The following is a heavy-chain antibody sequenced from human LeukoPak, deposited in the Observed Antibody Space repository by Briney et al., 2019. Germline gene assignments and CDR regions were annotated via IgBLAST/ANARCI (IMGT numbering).Heavy chain of an antibody. CDR1: GGSISSYY. CDR2: IYYSGST. D-gene: IGHD3-10*01. J-gene: IGHJ6*03. Sequence: SETLSLTCTVSGGSISSYYWSWIRQPPGKGLEWIGYIYYSGSTNYNPSLESRVTISVDTSKNQFSLKLSSVTAADTAVYYCARDRGDLPMVRDRRVGANYYYYMDVWGKGTTVTISS. CDR3: ARDRGDLPMVRDRRVGANYYYYMDV. V-gene: IGHV4-59*01.